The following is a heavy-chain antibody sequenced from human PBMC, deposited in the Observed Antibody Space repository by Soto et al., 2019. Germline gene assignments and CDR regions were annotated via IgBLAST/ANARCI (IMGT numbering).Heavy chain of an antibody. V-gene: IGHV4-59*01. CDR2: VFHSGST. D-gene: IGHD5-12*01. CDR3: AGSGINSGYVHVDY. CDR1: GGSMNNYY. J-gene: IGHJ4*01. Sequence: SETLSLTCTVSGGSMNNYYWNWIRQPPGKGLEWIGYVFHSGSTNYNPSLKSRVTISVDTSKNQFSLKLSSVTAADTAVYYCAGSGINSGYVHVDYWDHGTLVTVS.